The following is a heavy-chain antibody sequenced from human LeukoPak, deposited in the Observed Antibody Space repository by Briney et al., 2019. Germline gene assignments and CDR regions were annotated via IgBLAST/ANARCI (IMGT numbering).Heavy chain of an antibody. CDR3: ARGGGSVVVTAIWLDY. J-gene: IGHJ4*02. V-gene: IGHV3-30-3*01. D-gene: IGHD2-21*02. Sequence: PGRSLRLSCAASGFTFSSYAMHWVRQAPGKGLEWVAVISYGGTNKYYADSVKGRFTISRDNSKNTLYLQVNSLRAEDTAVYYCARGGGSVVVTAIWLDYWGQGTLVTVSS. CDR2: ISYGGTNK. CDR1: GFTFSSYA.